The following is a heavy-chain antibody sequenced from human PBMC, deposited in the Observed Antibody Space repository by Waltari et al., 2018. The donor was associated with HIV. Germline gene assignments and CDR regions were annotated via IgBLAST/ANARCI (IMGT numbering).Heavy chain of an antibody. Sequence: EVQLVESGGDLIQPGGSLRLSCASSGLPVRRHYICWGRRAPGKGLEWVSVIYSGGSTYYADSVKGRFTISRDNSKNTLYLQMNSLRAEDTAVYYCARGRGRGYYDSSAFDYWGQGTLVTVSS. D-gene: IGHD3-22*01. V-gene: IGHV3-53*01. J-gene: IGHJ4*02. CDR3: ARGRGRGYYDSSAFDY. CDR2: IYSGGST. CDR1: GLPVRRHY.